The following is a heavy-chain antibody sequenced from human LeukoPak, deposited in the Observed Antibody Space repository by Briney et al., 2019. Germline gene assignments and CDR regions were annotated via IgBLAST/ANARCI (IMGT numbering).Heavy chain of an antibody. J-gene: IGHJ4*02. CDR1: GFTFSSYS. V-gene: IGHV3-21*01. CDR2: ISSSSSYI. Sequence: GRSLRLSCAASGFTFSSYSMNWVRQAPGKGLEWVSSISSSSSYINYADSVKGRFTISRDNAKNSLYLQMNSLRAEDTAVYYCARDWEYYYGSGKSGYWGQGTLVAVSS. CDR3: ARDWEYYYGSGKSGY. D-gene: IGHD3-10*01.